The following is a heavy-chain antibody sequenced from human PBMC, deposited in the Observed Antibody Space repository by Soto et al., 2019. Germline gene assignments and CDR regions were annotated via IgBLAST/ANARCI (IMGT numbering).Heavy chain of an antibody. J-gene: IGHJ5*02. D-gene: IGHD2-2*02. CDR3: ARAGDIVLVPAAIFDP. V-gene: IGHV1-18*01. CDR1: GYTFTSYA. CDR2: ISAYNGNT. Sequence: ASVKVSCKASGYTFTSYAMHWVRQAPGQGLEWMGWISAYNGNTNYAQKLQGRVTMTTDTSTSTAYMELRSLRSDDTAVYYCARAGDIVLVPAAIFDPWGQGTLVTVSS.